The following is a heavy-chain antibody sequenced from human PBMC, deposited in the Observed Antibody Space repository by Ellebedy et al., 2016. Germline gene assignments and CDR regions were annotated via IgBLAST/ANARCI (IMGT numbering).Heavy chain of an antibody. Sequence: GSLRLSXAVYGGSFSGYYWSWIRQPPGQGLEWIGEINHSGSTNYNPSLKSRVTISVDTSKNQFSLKLSSVTAADTAVYYCARGRVKLRFLEWLSVYYFEYWGQGTLVTVSS. J-gene: IGHJ4*02. D-gene: IGHD3-3*01. V-gene: IGHV4-34*01. CDR2: INHSGST. CDR1: GGSFSGYY. CDR3: ARGRVKLRFLEWLSVYYFEY.